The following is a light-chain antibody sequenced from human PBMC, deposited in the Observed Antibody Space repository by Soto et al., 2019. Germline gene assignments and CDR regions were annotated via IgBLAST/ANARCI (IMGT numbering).Light chain of an antibody. CDR2: GAS. CDR1: QSVRSSY. CDR3: QQYGSSPRT. Sequence: EIVLTQSPGTLSFSPGERATFSCRASQSVRSSYLAWYQQQPGQAPRLLIYGASSRATGIPDRFSGSGSGTDFTLTISRLELEDFAVYYCQQYGSSPRTFGQGTKVDIK. V-gene: IGKV3-20*01. J-gene: IGKJ1*01.